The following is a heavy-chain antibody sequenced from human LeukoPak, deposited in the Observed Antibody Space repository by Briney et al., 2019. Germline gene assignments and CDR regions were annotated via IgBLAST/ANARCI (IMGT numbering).Heavy chain of an antibody. D-gene: IGHD3-22*01. Sequence: SETLSLTCTVSGGSISSYYWSWIRQTPGKGLEWIGYIYYSGSTNYNPSLKSRVTISVDTSKNQFSLKLSSVTAADTAVYYCARGASGYYNGVDYWGQGTLVTVSS. V-gene: IGHV4-59*01. CDR1: GGSISSYY. CDR2: IYYSGST. CDR3: ARGASGYYNGVDY. J-gene: IGHJ4*02.